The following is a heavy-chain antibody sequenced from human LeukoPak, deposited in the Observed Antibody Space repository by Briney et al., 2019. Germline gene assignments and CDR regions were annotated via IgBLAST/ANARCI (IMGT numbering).Heavy chain of an antibody. CDR1: GGSLSSYY. V-gene: IGHV4-59*01. CDR3: ARNSAYYDILTGYSPQGAFYI. D-gene: IGHD3-9*01. J-gene: IGHJ3*02. CDR2: IYYSGST. Sequence: PSETLSLTCTVSGGSLSSYYWSWIRQPPGKGLEWIGYIYYSGSTNYNPSLTSRATISVDTSKIQFSLKLSYVTAADTAVYYCARNSAYYDILTGYSPQGAFYIWGEGGMVTVSS.